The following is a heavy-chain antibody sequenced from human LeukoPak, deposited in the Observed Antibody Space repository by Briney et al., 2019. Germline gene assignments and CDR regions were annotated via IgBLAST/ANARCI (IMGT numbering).Heavy chain of an antibody. Sequence: VSSISSSSSYIYYADSVKGRFTISRDNAKNSLYLQMNSLRAEDTAVYYCARDRDSSKIDYWGQGTLVTVSS. CDR2: ISSSSSYI. D-gene: IGHD6-13*01. J-gene: IGHJ4*02. V-gene: IGHV3-21*01. CDR3: ARDRDSSKIDY.